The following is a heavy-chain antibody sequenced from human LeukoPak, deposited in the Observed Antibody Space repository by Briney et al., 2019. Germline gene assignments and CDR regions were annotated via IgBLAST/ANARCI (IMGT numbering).Heavy chain of an antibody. CDR3: ARYVKEGWAFDI. V-gene: IGHV4-4*07. Sequence: SETLSLTCTVSGGSISSYYWSWIRQPAGKGLGWIGRIYTSGSTNYNPSLKSRVTMSVDTSKNQFSLKLSSVTAADTAVYYCARYVKEGWAFDIWGQGTMVTVSS. D-gene: IGHD2-15*01. CDR1: GGSISSYY. CDR2: IYTSGST. J-gene: IGHJ3*02.